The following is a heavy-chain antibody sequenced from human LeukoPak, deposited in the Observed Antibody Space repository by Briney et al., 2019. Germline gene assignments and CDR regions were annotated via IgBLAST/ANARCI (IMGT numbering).Heavy chain of an antibody. Sequence: GESLKISCKGSGYSFTSYWIGWVRQMPGKGLEWMGIIYPGDSDTRYSPSFQGQVTISADKSISTAYLQWSSLKASDTAMYYCARPNYYDSSGYSLGDAFDIWGQGTMVTVSS. CDR1: GYSFTSYW. CDR2: IYPGDSDT. V-gene: IGHV5-51*01. D-gene: IGHD3-22*01. CDR3: ARPNYYDSSGYSLGDAFDI. J-gene: IGHJ3*02.